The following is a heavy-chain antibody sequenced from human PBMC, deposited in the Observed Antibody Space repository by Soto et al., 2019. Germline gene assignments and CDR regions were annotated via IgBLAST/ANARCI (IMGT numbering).Heavy chain of an antibody. CDR1: GGSFSGYY. CDR2: VHFSGST. J-gene: IGHJ4*01. Sequence: PSETLSLTCAVYGGSFSGYYWSWIRQAPGKGLEWVGYVHFSGSTTYNPSLEPRLNISFDMSKSQVYLQLTSVTAADTAVYYCARFGAAAAHDDNWGRGVLVTVSS. CDR3: ARFGAAAAHDDN. V-gene: IGHV4-59*01. D-gene: IGHD6-13*01.